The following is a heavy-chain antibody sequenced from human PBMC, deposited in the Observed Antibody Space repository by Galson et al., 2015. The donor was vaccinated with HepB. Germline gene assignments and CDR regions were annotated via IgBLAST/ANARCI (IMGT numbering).Heavy chain of an antibody. CDR2: INTNTGNP. CDR3: AWSGTTAFYYYMDV. D-gene: IGHD1-7*01. V-gene: IGHV7-4-1*02. Sequence: SVKVSCKASGYTFTSYAMNWVRQAPGQGLEWMGWINTNTGNPTYAQGFTGRFVFSLDTSVSTAYLQISSLKAEDTAVYYCAWSGTTAFYYYMDVWGKGTTVTVSS. J-gene: IGHJ6*03. CDR1: GYTFTSYA.